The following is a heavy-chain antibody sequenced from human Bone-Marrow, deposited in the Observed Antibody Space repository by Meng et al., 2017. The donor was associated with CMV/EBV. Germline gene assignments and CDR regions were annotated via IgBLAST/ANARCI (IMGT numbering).Heavy chain of an antibody. Sequence: VSGGSISISGSSWGWIRQPPGKGLEWIGNIYYSGSTYYNPSLKSRVTISVDTSKNQFSLKLSSVTAADTAVYYCARHWEPSNWFDPWGQGTLVTVSS. CDR2: IYYSGST. CDR3: ARHWEPSNWFDP. CDR1: GGSISISGSS. D-gene: IGHD1-26*01. V-gene: IGHV4-39*01. J-gene: IGHJ5*02.